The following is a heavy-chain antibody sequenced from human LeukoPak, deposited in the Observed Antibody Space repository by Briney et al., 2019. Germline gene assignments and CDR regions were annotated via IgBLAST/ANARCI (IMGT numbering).Heavy chain of an antibody. D-gene: IGHD2-15*01. J-gene: IGHJ4*02. Sequence: EGSLRLSCAASGLTFSNNYMKWVRQAPGKGLEWVSLIYSGGSTYYSHSLNGRFTISRDNPKNTVYLQMNNLRAEDTAVYYCARDRHCSGGSCSGLWGQGTLVTVSS. CDR3: ARDRHCSGGSCSGL. CDR1: GLTFSNNY. CDR2: IYSGGST. V-gene: IGHV3-53*01.